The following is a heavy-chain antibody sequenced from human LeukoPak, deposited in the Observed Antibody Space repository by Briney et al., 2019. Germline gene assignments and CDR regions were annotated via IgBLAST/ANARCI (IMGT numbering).Heavy chain of an antibody. J-gene: IGHJ4*02. CDR3: ARIGRYYDSSGSPWPFDY. CDR2: INHSGST. Sequence: SETLSLTCAVYGGSFSGYYWSWIRQPPGKGLEWIGEINHSGSTNYNPSLKSRVTISVDTSKNQFSLKLSSVTAADTAVYYCARIGRYYDSSGSPWPFDYWGQGTLVTVSS. D-gene: IGHD3-22*01. CDR1: GGSFSGYY. V-gene: IGHV4-34*01.